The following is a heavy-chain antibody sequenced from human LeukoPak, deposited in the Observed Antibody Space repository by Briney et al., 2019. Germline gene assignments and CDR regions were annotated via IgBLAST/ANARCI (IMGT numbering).Heavy chain of an antibody. D-gene: IGHD1-1*01. J-gene: IGHJ4*02. Sequence: PGGSLRLSCAASGFTFSDASMSWVRQAPGKGLEWLGRIKSKSHGGTTDYAAPVIARFTVSRDDSKDTLYLQMNSLRTEDTAVYYCATSGQHWDVFDFWGQGTLVTVSS. CDR2: IKSKSHGGTT. CDR3: ATSGQHWDVFDF. V-gene: IGHV3-15*01. CDR1: GFTFSDAS.